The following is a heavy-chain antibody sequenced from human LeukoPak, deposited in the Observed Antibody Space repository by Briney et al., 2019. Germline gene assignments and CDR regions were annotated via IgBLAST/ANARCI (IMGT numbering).Heavy chain of an antibody. D-gene: IGHD2-15*01. V-gene: IGHV1-2*02. J-gene: IGHJ4*02. CDR3: ARERTLTSCYDY. CDR2: INPNSGGK. CDR1: GYTFTGYY. Sequence: ASVNVSCKASGYTFTGYYMHWVRQAPGQGLEWMGWINPNSGGKNYAQKFQGRVTMTRDTSISTAYMELSRLRSDDTAVYYCARERTLTSCYDYWGQGTLVTVSS.